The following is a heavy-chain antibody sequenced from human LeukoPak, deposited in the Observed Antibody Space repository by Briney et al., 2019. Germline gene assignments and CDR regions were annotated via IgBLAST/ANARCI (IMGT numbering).Heavy chain of an antibody. CDR3: ARGFTMVRGIPPYYYGMDV. Sequence: SVKVSCKASGGTFSSYAISWVRQAPGQGLEWMGRIIPILGIANYAQKFQGRVTITADKSTSTAYMELSSLRSEDTGVYYCARGFTMVRGIPPYYYGMDVWGQGTTVTVSS. D-gene: IGHD3-10*01. J-gene: IGHJ6*02. CDR1: GGTFSSYA. V-gene: IGHV1-69*04. CDR2: IIPILGIA.